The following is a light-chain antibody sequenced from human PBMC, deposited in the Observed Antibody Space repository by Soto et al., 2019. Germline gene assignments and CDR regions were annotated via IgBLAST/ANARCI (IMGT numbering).Light chain of an antibody. J-gene: IGKJ4*01. Sequence: EIVLTQSPATLSLSPGERATLSCRASQSVNNYLAWYQQRPGQAPRLLIYDVSNRATGIPARFSGSGSGTDFPLPISSLEPEDSAVYFCQQRRNWPWLTFGGGTRVEIK. V-gene: IGKV3-11*01. CDR1: QSVNNY. CDR3: QQRRNWPWLT. CDR2: DVS.